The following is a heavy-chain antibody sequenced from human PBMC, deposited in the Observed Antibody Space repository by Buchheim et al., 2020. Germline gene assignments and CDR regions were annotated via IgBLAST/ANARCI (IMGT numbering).Heavy chain of an antibody. J-gene: IGHJ3*02. CDR2: IYHSGST. Sequence: QLQLQESGSGLVKPSQTLSLTCAVSGGSISSGGYSWSWIRQPPGKGLEWIGYIYHSGSTYYNPSLKSRVTISVDRSKNQFSLKLSSVTAADTAVYYCARALERYSSGWYAAGDAFDIWGQGT. CDR3: ARALERYSSGWYAAGDAFDI. CDR1: GGSISSGGYS. D-gene: IGHD6-19*01. V-gene: IGHV4-30-2*01.